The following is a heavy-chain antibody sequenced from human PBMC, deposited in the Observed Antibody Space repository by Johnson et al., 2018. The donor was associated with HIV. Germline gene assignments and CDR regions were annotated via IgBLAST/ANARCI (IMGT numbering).Heavy chain of an antibody. CDR2: INSDGSST. Sequence: VQLVESGGGLVQPGGSLRLSCAASGFTFSSYWMHWVRQAPGKGLVWVSRINSDGSSTSYADSVQGRFTISRDNAKNTLYLQMNSLRAGDTAVYDWAKEKNGYHWTFEFWGQGTMVTVSS. CDR3: AKEKNGYHWTFEF. V-gene: IGHV3-74*01. CDR1: GFTFSSYW. J-gene: IGHJ3*01. D-gene: IGHD5-24*01.